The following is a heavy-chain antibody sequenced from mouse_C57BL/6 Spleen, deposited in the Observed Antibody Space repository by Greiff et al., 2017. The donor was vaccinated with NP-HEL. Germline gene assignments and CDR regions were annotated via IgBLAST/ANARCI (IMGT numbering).Heavy chain of an antibody. D-gene: IGHD1-1*01. V-gene: IGHV1-64*01. CDR2: IHPNSGST. J-gene: IGHJ4*01. CDR1: GYTFTSYW. Sequence: QVQLQQPGAEPVKPGASVKLSCKASGYTFTSYWMHWVKQRPGQGLEWIGMIHPNSGSTNYNETFKSKATLTVDKSSSTAYMQLSSLTSEDSAVYYWARGTTVVANYAMDYWSQGTSVTVSS. CDR3: ARGTTVVANYAMDY.